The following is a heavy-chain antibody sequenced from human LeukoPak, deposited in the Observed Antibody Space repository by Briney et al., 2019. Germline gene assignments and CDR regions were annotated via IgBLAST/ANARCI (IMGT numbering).Heavy chain of an antibody. J-gene: IGHJ4*02. CDR3: AKALSHYDILTGYYF. V-gene: IGHV3-7*01. CDR2: IKQDGSEK. CDR1: GLTLSNYW. Sequence: PGGSLRLSCTASGLTLSNYWMIWVRQAPGKGLQWVAKIKQDGSEKYYVDSVKGRFTISRDNSKNTLYLQMNSLRAEDTAVYYCAKALSHYDILTGYYFWGQGTLVTVSS. D-gene: IGHD3-9*01.